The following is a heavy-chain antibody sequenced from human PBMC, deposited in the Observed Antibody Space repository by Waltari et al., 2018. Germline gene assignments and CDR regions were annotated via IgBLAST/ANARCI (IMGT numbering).Heavy chain of an antibody. CDR2: INHSGST. D-gene: IGHD6-19*01. CDR1: GGSFSGYY. J-gene: IGHJ4*02. CDR3: ASSSGWTHFDY. V-gene: IGHV4-34*01. Sequence: QVQLQQWGAGLLKPSETLSLTCAVYGGSFSGYYWSWIRQPPGKGLEWIGEINHSGSTNYNPSLKSRVTISVDTSKNQFSLKLSSVTAADTAVYYCASSSGWTHFDYWGQGTLVTVSS.